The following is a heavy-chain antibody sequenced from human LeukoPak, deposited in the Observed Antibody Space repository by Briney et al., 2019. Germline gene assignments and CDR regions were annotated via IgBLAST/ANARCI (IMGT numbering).Heavy chain of an antibody. J-gene: IGHJ4*02. Sequence: SETLSLTCTVSGGSISSYYWSWIRQPPGKGLEWIGYIYYSGSTNYNPSLKSRVTISVDTSKNQFSLKLSSVIAADTAVYYCASNYYGSGRLDYWGQGNLVTVSS. V-gene: IGHV4-59*08. D-gene: IGHD3-10*01. CDR3: ASNYYGSGRLDY. CDR1: GGSISSYY. CDR2: IYYSGST.